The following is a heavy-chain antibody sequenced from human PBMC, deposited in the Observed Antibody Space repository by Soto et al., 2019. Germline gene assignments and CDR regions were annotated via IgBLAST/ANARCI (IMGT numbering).Heavy chain of an antibody. CDR2: IYYSGST. V-gene: IGHV4-31*03. J-gene: IGHJ6*02. CDR1: GGSISSGGYY. CDR3: ARDRGGIQLWSRTPAGDGMDV. Sequence: QVQLQESGPGLVKPSQTLSLTCTVSGGSISSGGYYWSWIRQHPGKGLEWIGYIYYSGSTYYNPSLKSRVTISVDTSKKQFSLKLSSVTAADTAVYYCARDRGGIQLWSRTPAGDGMDVWGQGTTVTVSS. D-gene: IGHD5-18*01.